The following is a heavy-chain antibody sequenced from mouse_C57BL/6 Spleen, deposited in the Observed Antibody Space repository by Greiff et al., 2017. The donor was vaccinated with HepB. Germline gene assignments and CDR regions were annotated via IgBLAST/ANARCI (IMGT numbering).Heavy chain of an antibody. J-gene: IGHJ1*03. Sequence: VQLQESGPGLVQPSQSLSITCTVSGFSLTSYGVHWVRQSPGKGLEWLGVIWSGGSTDYNAAFISRLSISKDNSTSQVFFKMNSLQADDTAIYYCASYYYGSSYDWYFDVWGTGITVTVSS. CDR2: IWSGGST. V-gene: IGHV2-2*01. CDR1: GFSLTSYG. CDR3: ASYYYGSSYDWYFDV. D-gene: IGHD1-1*01.